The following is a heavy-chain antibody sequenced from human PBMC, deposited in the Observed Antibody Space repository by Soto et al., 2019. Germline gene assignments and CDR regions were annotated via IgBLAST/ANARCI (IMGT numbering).Heavy chain of an antibody. Sequence: SETLSLTCTVSGGSISNYYWTWIRQHPGKGLEWIGYIYYSGSTYYNPSLKSRVTISVDTSKNQFSLKLSSVTAADTAVYYCAASCVACGGFNYYGMDVWGQGTTVTVSS. CDR2: IYYSGST. D-gene: IGHD5-12*01. J-gene: IGHJ6*02. CDR3: AASCVACGGFNYYGMDV. CDR1: GGSISNYY. V-gene: IGHV4-59*06.